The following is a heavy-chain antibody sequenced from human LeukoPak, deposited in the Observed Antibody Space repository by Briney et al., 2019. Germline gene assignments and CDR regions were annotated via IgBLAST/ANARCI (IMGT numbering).Heavy chain of an antibody. CDR2: ISYDGSNK. V-gene: IGHV3-30*04. CDR3: AKPHDFVVVPAALDP. Sequence: TGGSLRLSCAASGFTFSSYAMHWVRQAPGKGLEWVAVISYDGSNKYYADSVKGRFTISRDNSKNTLYLQMNSLRAEDTAVYYCAKPHDFVVVPAALDPWGQGTLVTVSS. CDR1: GFTFSSYA. D-gene: IGHD2-2*01. J-gene: IGHJ5*02.